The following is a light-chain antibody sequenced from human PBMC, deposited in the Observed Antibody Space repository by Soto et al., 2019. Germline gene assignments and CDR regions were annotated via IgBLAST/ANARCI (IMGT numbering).Light chain of an antibody. CDR2: LNRDGSH. CDR3: QTWGTGIVI. Sequence: QLVLTQSPSASASLGASVKLTCTLSSGHSNYAIAWHQQQREKGPRYLMKLNRDGSHSKGDGIPNRFAGSSSGAERYLTISSLQSEYEADYYCQTWGTGIVIFGGGTKLTVL. CDR1: SGHSNYA. J-gene: IGLJ2*01. V-gene: IGLV4-69*01.